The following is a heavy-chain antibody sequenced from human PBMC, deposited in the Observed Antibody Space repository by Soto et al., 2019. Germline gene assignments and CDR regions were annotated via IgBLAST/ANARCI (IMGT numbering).Heavy chain of an antibody. CDR3: ARDSPYSGYERYWFDP. Sequence: TVKVSCKASGGTFSSYAISWVRQAPGQGLEWMGGIIPIFGTANYAQKFQGRVTITADESTSTAYMELSSLRSEDTAVYYCARDSPYSGYERYWFDPWGQGTLVTVSS. CDR2: IIPIFGTA. V-gene: IGHV1-69*13. D-gene: IGHD5-12*01. J-gene: IGHJ5*02. CDR1: GGTFSSYA.